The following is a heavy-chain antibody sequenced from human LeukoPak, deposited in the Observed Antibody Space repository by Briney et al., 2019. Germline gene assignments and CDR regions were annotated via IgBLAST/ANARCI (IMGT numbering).Heavy chain of an antibody. CDR3: ARDNFCTNGVCYTAFGGQTDY. Sequence: PPETLSLTCTVSGSSISSSTYYWGWIRQPPGKGLEWIGSIYYSGSTYYNPSLKSRVTISVDTSKNQFSLKLSSVTAADTAVYYCARDNFCTNGVCYTAFGGQTDYWGQGTLVTVSS. D-gene: IGHD2-8*01. CDR1: GSSISSSTYY. J-gene: IGHJ4*02. CDR2: IYYSGST. V-gene: IGHV4-39*07.